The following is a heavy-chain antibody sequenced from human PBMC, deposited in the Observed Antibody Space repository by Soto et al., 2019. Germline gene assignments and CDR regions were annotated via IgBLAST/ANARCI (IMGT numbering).Heavy chain of an antibody. CDR3: ARDSVSLGWLQFPCFDP. D-gene: IGHD5-12*01. V-gene: IGHV1-69*13. Sequence: GASVKVSCKASGGTFSSYAISWVRQAPGQGLEWMGGIIPIFGTANYAQKFQGRVTITADESTSTAYMELSSLRSEDTAVYYCARDSVSLGWLQFPCFDPWGQGTLVTVSS. J-gene: IGHJ5*02. CDR2: IIPIFGTA. CDR1: GGTFSSYA.